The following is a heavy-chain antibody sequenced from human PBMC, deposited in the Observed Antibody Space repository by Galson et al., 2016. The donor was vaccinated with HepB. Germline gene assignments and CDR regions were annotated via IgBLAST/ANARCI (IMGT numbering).Heavy chain of an antibody. J-gene: IGHJ6*04. CDR3: ARGSNYFDYYYYGMDV. D-gene: IGHD4-11*01. V-gene: IGHV3-33*01. Sequence: SLRLFCAASGFTFSSYGMHWVRQAPGKGLEWVAVIWYDGSNKYYADSVKGRFTISRDNSKNTLYLQMNSLRAEDTAVYYCARGSNYFDYYYYGMDVWGKGTTVTVSS. CDR1: GFTFSSYG. CDR2: IWYDGSNK.